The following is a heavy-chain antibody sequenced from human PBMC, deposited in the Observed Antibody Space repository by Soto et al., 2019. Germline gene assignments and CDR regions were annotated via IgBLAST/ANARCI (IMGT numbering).Heavy chain of an antibody. J-gene: IGHJ6*02. CDR3: GRTVGLSYGMDV. V-gene: IGHV1-18*01. CDR1: GYIFISYG. D-gene: IGHD1-26*01. CDR2: ISAYNGNT. Sequence: ASVKGSCKAFGYIFISYGISLGRQAPGQGLEWMGWISAYNGNTNYAQKLQGRVTMSTDTSTTTAYMELRSLRSDDTAVYYCGRTVGLSYGMDVWGQGTTVTVSS.